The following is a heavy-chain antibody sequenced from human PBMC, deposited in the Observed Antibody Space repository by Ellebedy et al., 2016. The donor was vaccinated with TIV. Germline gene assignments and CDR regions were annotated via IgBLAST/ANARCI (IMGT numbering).Heavy chain of an antibody. Sequence: MPGGSLRLSCNVSGDSISGNYWSWIRQPPGKGLEWIGYIYYSGTTSFNPSLKSRVTMSVDTSNNHFSLKLSSVTAADTAVYYCARHSPDFYFDFWGPGTLVSVSS. J-gene: IGHJ4*02. V-gene: IGHV4-59*08. CDR1: GDSISGNY. CDR3: ARHSPDFYFDF. D-gene: IGHD3-3*01. CDR2: IYYSGTT.